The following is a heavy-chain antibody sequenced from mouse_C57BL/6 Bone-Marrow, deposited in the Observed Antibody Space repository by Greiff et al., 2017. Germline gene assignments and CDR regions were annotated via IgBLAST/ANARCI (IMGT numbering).Heavy chain of an antibody. Sequence: EVQRVESGGGLVQPGGSMKLSCVASGFTFRNYWMNWVRQSPGKGLEWVAQISLKSDNYATHYAESVKGRFTISRDYSKRSVYLQMNNGRAEDTGIYYCTVRENYWGQGTTLTVSS. V-gene: IGHV6-3*01. J-gene: IGHJ2*01. CDR2: ISLKSDNYAT. CDR3: TVRENY. CDR1: GFTFRNYW.